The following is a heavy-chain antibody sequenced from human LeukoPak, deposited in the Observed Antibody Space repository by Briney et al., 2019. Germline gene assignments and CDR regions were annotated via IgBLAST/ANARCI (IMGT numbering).Heavy chain of an antibody. D-gene: IGHD4-17*01. CDR2: INSDGIST. V-gene: IGHV3-74*01. CDR1: GFTFSSYW. Sequence: PGGSLRLSCAASGFTFSSYWMHWVRQAPGKGLVWVSRINSDGISTSYAGSVKGRFTISRDNAKNTLYLQMNSLRADDTAVYYCAKGGATVIDYWGQGTLVTVSS. J-gene: IGHJ4*02. CDR3: AKGGATVIDY.